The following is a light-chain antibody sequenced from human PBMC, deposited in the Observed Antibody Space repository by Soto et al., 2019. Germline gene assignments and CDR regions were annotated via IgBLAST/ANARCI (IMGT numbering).Light chain of an antibody. CDR3: HQYGTSTIT. CDR2: GAS. CDR1: ESVSSSY. J-gene: IGKJ5*01. Sequence: EIVLTQSPDTLSLSPGERATLSCRASESVSSSYLAWYQQRPGQAHRLLIYGASSRATGIPDRFSGSGSGTDFTLTISRLEPEDFAVYYCHQYGTSTITFGPGTRLEIK. V-gene: IGKV3-20*01.